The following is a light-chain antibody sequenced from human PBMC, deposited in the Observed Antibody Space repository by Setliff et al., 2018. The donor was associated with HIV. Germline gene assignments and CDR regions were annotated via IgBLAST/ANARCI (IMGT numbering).Light chain of an antibody. CDR2: GAS. CDR3: QQYGGPPRA. CDR1: QSISSNY. J-gene: IGKJ1*01. Sequence: EIVLTQSPGTLSLSPGERATLSCRASQSISSNYLAWYQHKPGQAPRLLIYGASSRATDIPDRFSGSGSGTDFTLTTSRLEPEDFAVYYCQQYGGPPRAFGQGTKVDIK. V-gene: IGKV3-20*01.